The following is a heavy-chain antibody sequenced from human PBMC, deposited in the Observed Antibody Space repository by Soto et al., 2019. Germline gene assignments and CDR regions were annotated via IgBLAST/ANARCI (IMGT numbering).Heavy chain of an antibody. D-gene: IGHD3-10*01. J-gene: IGHJ4*02. CDR3: AKDAFVTMVRGVIFGLDY. CDR2: ISGSGGST. V-gene: IGHV3-23*01. Sequence: EVQLLESGGGLVQPGGSLRLSCAASGFTFSSYAMSWVRQAPGKGLEWVSAISGSGGSTYHADSVKGRFTVSRDNSKNTRYLQMNSLRAEDTAVYYCAKDAFVTMVRGVIFGLDYWGQGTLVTVSS. CDR1: GFTFSSYA.